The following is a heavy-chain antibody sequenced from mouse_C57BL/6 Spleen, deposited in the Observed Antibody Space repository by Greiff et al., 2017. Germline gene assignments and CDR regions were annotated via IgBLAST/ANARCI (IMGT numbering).Heavy chain of an antibody. CDR1: GFTFSSYA. V-gene: IGHV5-4*01. CDR2: ISDGGSYT. D-gene: IGHD2-5*01. CDR3: ARDNYSNYAWFAY. J-gene: IGHJ3*01. Sequence: EVQLVESGGGLVKPGGSLKLSCAASGFTFSSYAMSWVRQTPEKRLEWVATISDGGSYTYYPDNVKGRFTISRDNAKNNLYLQMSQLKSEDTAMYYCARDNYSNYAWFAYWGQGTLVTVSA.